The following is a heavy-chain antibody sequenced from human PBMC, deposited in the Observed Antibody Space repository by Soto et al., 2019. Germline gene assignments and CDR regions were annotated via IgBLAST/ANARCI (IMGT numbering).Heavy chain of an antibody. CDR1: GYSFTSYW. V-gene: IGHV5-51*01. Sequence: GEAVKLSGTGSGYSFTSYWIGWVRQMPGKGLEWMGIIYPGDSDTRYSPSFQGQVTISADKSISTAYLQWSSLKASDTAMYYCARPKRAYDFDVWGQGTTVTVSS. D-gene: IGHD3-3*01. J-gene: IGHJ6*02. CDR2: IYPGDSDT. CDR3: ARPKRAYDFDV.